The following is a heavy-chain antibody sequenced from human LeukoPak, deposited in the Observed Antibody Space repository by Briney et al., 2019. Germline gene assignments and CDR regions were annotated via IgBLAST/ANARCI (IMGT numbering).Heavy chain of an antibody. D-gene: IGHD1-20*01. CDR3: ATHNWKERRFDY. V-gene: IGHV4-59*01. J-gene: IGHJ4*02. CDR2: IYYSGST. CDR1: GGSISSYY. Sequence: SETLSLTCTVSGGSISSYYWSWIRQPPGKGLEWIGYIYYSGSTNYNPSLKSRVTISVDTSKNQFSLKLSSVTAADTAVYHCATHNWKERRFDYWGQGTLVTVSS.